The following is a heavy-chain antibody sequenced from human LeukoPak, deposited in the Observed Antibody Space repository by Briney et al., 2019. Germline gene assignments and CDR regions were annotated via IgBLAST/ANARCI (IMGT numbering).Heavy chain of an antibody. CDR2: IYSGGST. D-gene: IGHD2-2*01. V-gene: IGHV3-66*01. J-gene: IGHJ4*02. CDR1: GFTVSSNY. CDR3: ARVGCSSTSCYLGYFDY. Sequence: GGSLRLSCAASGFTVSSNYMSWVRQAPGKGLEWVSDIYSGGSTYYADSVKGRFTISRDNSKNTLYLQMNSLRAEDTAVYYCARVGCSSTSCYLGYFDYWGQGTLVTVSS.